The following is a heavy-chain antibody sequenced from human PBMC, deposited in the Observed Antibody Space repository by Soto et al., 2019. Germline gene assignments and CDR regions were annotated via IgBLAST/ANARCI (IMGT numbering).Heavy chain of an antibody. CDR3: ASGIKLWLRRINNGYSG. J-gene: IGHJ4*02. V-gene: IGHV1-69*12. CDR1: GGTFSTYA. Sequence: QVQLVQSGAEVKKPESSVKVSCKAPGGTFSTYAISWVRQAPGQGLEWMGGIIPMFGTASYAQRFQDRVTIPADESTNTVYMELSSLRSEDTAVYFCASGIKLWLRRINNGYSGWGQGTLVTVSS. CDR2: IIPMFGTA. D-gene: IGHD5-12*01.